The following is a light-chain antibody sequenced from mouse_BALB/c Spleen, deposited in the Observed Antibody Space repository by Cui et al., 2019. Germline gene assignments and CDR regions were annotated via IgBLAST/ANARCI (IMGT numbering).Light chain of an antibody. CDR3: QQYYNYPPSLT. V-gene: IGKV6-23*01. J-gene: IGKJ5*01. CDR2: GAS. CDR1: QDVGTT. Sequence: DIVMTQSHKFMSTSVGDRVSIPCKDSQDVGTTVAWYQQKPGQSAKLLIYGASTRHTGVPDRFTGSGSGTDFTLTISNVQSEDLADYFCQQYYNYPPSLTFGAGTKLELK.